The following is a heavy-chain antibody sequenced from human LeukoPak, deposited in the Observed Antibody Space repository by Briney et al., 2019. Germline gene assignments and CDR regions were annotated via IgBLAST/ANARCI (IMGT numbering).Heavy chain of an antibody. CDR3: AKDIRVWGSYRYPCLDY. D-gene: IGHD3-16*02. V-gene: IGHV3-30*18. CDR2: ISYDGDNK. CDR1: GFSFSSYG. Sequence: GGSLRLSCAASGFSFSSYGMHWVRQAPGKGLEWVAVISYDGDNKYYADSVNGRFTISRDNSKNTLSLQMDSLRAEDTAVYYCAKDIRVWGSYRYPCLDYWGQGTLVTVSA. J-gene: IGHJ4*02.